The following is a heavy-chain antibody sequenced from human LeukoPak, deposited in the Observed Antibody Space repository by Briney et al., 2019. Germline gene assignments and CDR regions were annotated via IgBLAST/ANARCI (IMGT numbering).Heavy chain of an antibody. CDR2: INPSGGST. V-gene: IGHV1-46*01. J-gene: IGHJ5*02. D-gene: IGHD3-22*01. CDR1: GYTFTSYY. CDR3: ARLEYYYDSSGYTERWFDP. Sequence: ASVKVSRKASGYTFTSYYMHWVRQAPGQGLEWMGIINPSGGSTSYAQKFQGRVTMTRDTSTSTVYMELSSLRSEDTAVYYCARLEYYYDSSGYTERWFDPWGQGTLVTVSS.